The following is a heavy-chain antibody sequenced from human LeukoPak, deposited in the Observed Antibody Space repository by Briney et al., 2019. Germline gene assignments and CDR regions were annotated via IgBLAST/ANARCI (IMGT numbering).Heavy chain of an antibody. CDR2: SDTEGSMT. Sequence: PGGSLRLSCAASGFTYSRYWMHWVRQAPGKGLEWVSYSDTEGSMTSYADSVKGRFTISRDNAKNSLYLQMNSLRAEDTALYYCASGGIYYGAAFDFWGQGTLVTVSS. V-gene: IGHV3-74*01. CDR3: ASGGIYYGAAFDF. D-gene: IGHD1-26*01. J-gene: IGHJ4*02. CDR1: GFTYSRYW.